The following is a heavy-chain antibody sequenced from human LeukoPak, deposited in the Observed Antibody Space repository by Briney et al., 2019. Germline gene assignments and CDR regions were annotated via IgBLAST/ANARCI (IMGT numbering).Heavy chain of an antibody. CDR3: ARTEGAVAYDS. CDR2: INSDGSGT. CDR1: GFTFSNYW. D-gene: IGHD4-23*01. J-gene: IGHJ5*01. Sequence: GGSLRLSCAASGFTFSNYWMHWVRQAPGKGLVWVSRINSDGSGTTYADSVRGRFTISRDNAKNTLYLQVNSLRAEDTAVYYCARTEGAVAYDSWGQGTLVTVSS. V-gene: IGHV3-74*01.